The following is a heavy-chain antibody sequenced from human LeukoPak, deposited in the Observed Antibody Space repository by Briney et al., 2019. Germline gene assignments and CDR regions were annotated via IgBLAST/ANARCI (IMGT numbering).Heavy chain of an antibody. Sequence: SETLSLTCAVYGGSFSGYYWSWIRQPPGKGLEWIGEINHSGSTNYNPSLKSRVTILIDKSKNQFSLKLSSVTAADTAVYYCARDLSGTYFDWGQGTLVTVSS. CDR3: ARDLSGTYFD. CDR2: INHSGST. D-gene: IGHD1-26*01. V-gene: IGHV4-34*01. J-gene: IGHJ4*02. CDR1: GGSFSGYY.